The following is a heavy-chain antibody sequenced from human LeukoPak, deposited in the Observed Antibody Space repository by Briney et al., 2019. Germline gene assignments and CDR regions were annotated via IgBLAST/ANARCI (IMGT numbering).Heavy chain of an antibody. D-gene: IGHD3-22*01. J-gene: IGHJ4*02. CDR2: IYYSGST. Sequence: SETLSLTCTVSGGSISSSSYYWGWIRQPPGKGLEWLGSIYYSGSTYYNPSLKSRVTISVDTSKNQFSLKLSSVTAADTAVYYCARQYYYDSSGYYYLQYYFDYWGQGTLVTVSS. CDR1: GGSISSSSYY. CDR3: ARQYYYDSSGYYYLQYYFDY. V-gene: IGHV4-39*01.